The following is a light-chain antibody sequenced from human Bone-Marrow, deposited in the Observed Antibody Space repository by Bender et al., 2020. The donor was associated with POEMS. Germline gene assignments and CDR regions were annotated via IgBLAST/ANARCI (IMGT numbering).Light chain of an antibody. CDR1: DLGDKY. CDR3: CSYAGSGTYV. Sequence: SYEVTQPPSVSVSPGQTASITCSGDDLGDKYVAWYQQKPGQSPVLVIYQDTKRPSGVSNRFSGSKSGNTASLTISGLQAEDEADYYCCSYAGSGTYVFGTGTEVTVL. J-gene: IGLJ1*01. CDR2: QDT. V-gene: IGLV3-1*01.